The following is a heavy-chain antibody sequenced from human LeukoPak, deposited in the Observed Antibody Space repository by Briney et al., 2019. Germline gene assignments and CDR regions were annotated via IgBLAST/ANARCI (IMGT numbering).Heavy chain of an antibody. V-gene: IGHV3-23*01. CDR2: SGSGGST. D-gene: IGHD3-3*01. Sequence: GGSLRLCCAASGFTFSNYAMSWVRQAPGKGLEWVSGSGSGGSTYYADSVKGRFTISRDNSKNTLFLQMNSLRAEDTAVYYCAKDFWSGYYPNYWGQGTLVTVSS. J-gene: IGHJ4*02. CDR3: AKDFWSGYYPNY. CDR1: GFTFSNYA.